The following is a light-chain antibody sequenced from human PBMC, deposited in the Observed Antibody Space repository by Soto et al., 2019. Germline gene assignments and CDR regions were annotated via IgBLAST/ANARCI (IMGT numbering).Light chain of an antibody. Sequence: EVVLTQSPATLSVSPGERATLSCRASQSVSSNLAWYQQKPGQAPRLLIYGASTRAAGIPARFSGSGSGTEFTLTISSLQSEDFAVYYCQQYNNWPPITFGQGTRLEIK. CDR2: GAS. CDR1: QSVSSN. CDR3: QQYNNWPPIT. J-gene: IGKJ5*01. V-gene: IGKV3-15*01.